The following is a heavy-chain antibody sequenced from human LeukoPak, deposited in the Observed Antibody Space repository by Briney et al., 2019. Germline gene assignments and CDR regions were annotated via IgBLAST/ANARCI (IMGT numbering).Heavy chain of an antibody. CDR2: ISVYNGNT. V-gene: IGHV1-18*01. Sequence: ASVKVSCKASGYTFTSSDFTWVRQAPGQGLEWMGWISVYNGNTNYAQKFQGRVTMTTDTSTSTVYMELRSLRSDDTAVYYCASKRGYGGYDIDYWGQGTLVTVSS. D-gene: IGHD5-12*01. CDR3: ASKRGYGGYDIDY. J-gene: IGHJ4*02. CDR1: GYTFTSSD.